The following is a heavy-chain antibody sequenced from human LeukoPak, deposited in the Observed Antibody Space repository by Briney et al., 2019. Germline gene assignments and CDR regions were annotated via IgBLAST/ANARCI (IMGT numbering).Heavy chain of an antibody. V-gene: IGHV4-4*07. D-gene: IGHD3-10*01. CDR3: ARGVGIGYYGSGSYIGYYFDY. CDR1: GGSISSYY. CDR2: IYTSGST. Sequence: SETLSLTCTVSGGSISSYYWSWIRQPAGKGLEWIGRIYTSGSTNYNPSLKSRVTMSVDTSKNQFSLMLSSVTAADTAVYYCARGVGIGYYGSGSYIGYYFDYWGQGTLVTVSS. J-gene: IGHJ4*02.